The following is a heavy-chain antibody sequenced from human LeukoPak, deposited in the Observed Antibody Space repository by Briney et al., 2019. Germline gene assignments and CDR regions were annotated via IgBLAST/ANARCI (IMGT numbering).Heavy chain of an antibody. J-gene: IGHJ4*02. V-gene: IGHV3-23*01. D-gene: IGHD2-2*02. CDR2: IGGGGGNT. CDR3: AKRRCSSTSCYTGDY. CDR1: GFTFTSYA. Sequence: GGSLRLSCAASGFTFTSYAMSWVRQAPGKGLEWVSAIGGGGGNTHYADPVKGRFTISRDNSKNTLYLQMNSLRFEDTAVYYCAKRRCSSTSCYTGDYWGQGTLVTVSS.